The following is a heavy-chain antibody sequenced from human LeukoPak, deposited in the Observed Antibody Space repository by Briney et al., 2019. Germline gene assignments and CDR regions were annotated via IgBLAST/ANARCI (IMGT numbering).Heavy chain of an antibody. CDR2: INPSGGST. CDR3: ARGWGQVAGIYYYYYGMDV. Sequence: GASVKVSCKASGYTFTSYYMHWVRQAPGQGLEWMGIINPSGGSTSYAQKFQGRVTMTRDTSTSTVYMELSSLRSEDTAVYYCARGWGQVAGIYYYYYGMDVWGQGTTVTVSS. J-gene: IGHJ6*02. V-gene: IGHV1-46*01. D-gene: IGHD6-19*01. CDR1: GYTFTSYY.